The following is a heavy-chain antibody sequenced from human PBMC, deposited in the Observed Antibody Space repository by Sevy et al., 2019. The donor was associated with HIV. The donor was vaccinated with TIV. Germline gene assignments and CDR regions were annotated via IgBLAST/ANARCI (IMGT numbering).Heavy chain of an antibody. D-gene: IGHD3-16*01. V-gene: IGHV3-21*01. CDR3: VGGNDREY. J-gene: IGHJ4*02. CDR2: IGRTGSDR. Sequence: GGSLRLSCATSGFPFKTYTMNWVRQAPGKGLEWLSSIGRTGSDRYYGDSVRGRFTISRDNARDSVYLQMNSLRAEDMALYYCVGGNDREYWGRGTLVTVSS. CDR1: GFPFKTYT.